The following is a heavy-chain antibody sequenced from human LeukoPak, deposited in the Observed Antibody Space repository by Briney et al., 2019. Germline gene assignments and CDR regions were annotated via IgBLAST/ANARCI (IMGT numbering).Heavy chain of an antibody. Sequence: PSETLSLTCTVSGYSISSGYYWGWIRQPPGKGLEWIGSIYHSGSTCYNPSLKSRVTISVDTSKNQFSLKLSSVTAADTAVYYCARDRYPMVRGVITYWGQGTLVTVSS. D-gene: IGHD3-10*01. J-gene: IGHJ4*02. CDR1: GYSISSGYY. CDR3: ARDRYPMVRGVITY. V-gene: IGHV4-38-2*02. CDR2: IYHSGST.